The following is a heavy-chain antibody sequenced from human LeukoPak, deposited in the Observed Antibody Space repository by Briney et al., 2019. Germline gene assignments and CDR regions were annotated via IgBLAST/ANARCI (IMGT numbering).Heavy chain of an antibody. CDR2: LNPNSGNT. D-gene: IGHD5-12*01. Sequence: ASVKVSCKASGYTFTSYDINWVRQATGQGLEWMGWLNPNSGNTGYAQKFQGRVTIIRDTSINTAYMELSSLRSEDTAVYYCASRSSVGEYSGYGDYYYYYMGVWGKGTTVTVSS. V-gene: IGHV1-8*03. CDR1: GYTFTSYD. J-gene: IGHJ6*03. CDR3: ASRSSVGEYSGYGDYYYYYMGV.